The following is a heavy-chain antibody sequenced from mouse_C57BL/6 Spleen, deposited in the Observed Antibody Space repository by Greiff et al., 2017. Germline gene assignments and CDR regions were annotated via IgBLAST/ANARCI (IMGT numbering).Heavy chain of an antibody. Sequence: EVMLVESGGGLVKPGGSLKLSCAASGFTFSSYAMSWVRQTPEKRLEWVATISDGGSYTYYPDNVKGRFTISRDNAKNNLYLQMIHLKSEDTAMYYCERGHDYDGNYFDCWGQGTTLTVSS. CDR2: ISDGGSYT. V-gene: IGHV5-4*03. D-gene: IGHD2-4*01. CDR1: GFTFSSYA. J-gene: IGHJ2*01. CDR3: ERGHDYDGNYFDC.